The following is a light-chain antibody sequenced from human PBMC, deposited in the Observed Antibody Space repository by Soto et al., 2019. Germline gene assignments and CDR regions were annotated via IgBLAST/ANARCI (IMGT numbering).Light chain of an antibody. CDR3: QYHGSSPIT. CDR1: QSVSSSY. Sequence: EIVLAQSPGTLSFSPGERAALSSRASQSVSSSYLAWYQQKPGQAPRLLIFAASSRASGIPDRFSGSGSGTDFTLTISRLEPEDFALFYCQYHGSSPITFGQGTRLEIK. V-gene: IGKV3-20*01. J-gene: IGKJ5*01. CDR2: AAS.